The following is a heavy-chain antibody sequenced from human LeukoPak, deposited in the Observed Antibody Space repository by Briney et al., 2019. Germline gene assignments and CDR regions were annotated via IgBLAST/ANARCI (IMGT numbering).Heavy chain of an antibody. CDR1: GGSISDYY. D-gene: IGHD5-12*01. CDR3: AGCDRSGYGFDC. J-gene: IGHJ4*02. V-gene: IGHV4-59*01. CDR2: IHYSGSS. Sequence: SETLSLTCTVSGGSISDYYWSWIRQPPGKGLEWIGDIHYSGSSNYNPSLKRRVTISVDTSKNQFSLQLSSVPAADAAAEYFAGCDRSGYGFDCWGQGTLVTVSS.